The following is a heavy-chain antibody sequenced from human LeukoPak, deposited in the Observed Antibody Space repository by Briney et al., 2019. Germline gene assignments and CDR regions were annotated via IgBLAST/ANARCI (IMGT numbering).Heavy chain of an antibody. CDR2: ISSSSSYI. Sequence: GGSLRLSCAASGFTFSSYSMNWVRQAPGKGLGWVSSISSSSSYIYYADSVKGRFTISRDNAKNSLYLQMNSLRAEDTAVYYCARESTISGENYWGQGTLVTVSS. CDR3: ARESTISGENY. CDR1: GFTFSSYS. J-gene: IGHJ4*02. D-gene: IGHD3-9*01. V-gene: IGHV3-21*01.